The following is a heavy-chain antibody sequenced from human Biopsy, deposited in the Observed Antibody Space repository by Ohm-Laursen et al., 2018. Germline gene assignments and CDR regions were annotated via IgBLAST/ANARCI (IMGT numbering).Heavy chain of an antibody. Sequence: SVNASCQASGCTFTSYDISWVRQAPGQGLEWMGWISPYNDKTSYPPKLQDRVTMTADTSTNAAHMELRSLRSDDTAVYYCTRVFCTSTTCFGLLDNWGQGTVVTVSS. J-gene: IGHJ4*02. CDR1: GCTFTSYD. CDR2: ISPYNDKT. V-gene: IGHV1-18*01. CDR3: TRVFCTSTTCFGLLDN. D-gene: IGHD2/OR15-2a*01.